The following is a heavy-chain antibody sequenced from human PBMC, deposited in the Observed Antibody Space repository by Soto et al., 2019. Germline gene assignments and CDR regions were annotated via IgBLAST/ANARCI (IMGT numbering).Heavy chain of an antibody. V-gene: IGHV3-53*02. CDR2: IYSGGST. Sequence: EVQLVETGGGLIQPGGSLRLSCAASGFTVSSNYMSWVRQAPGKGLEWVSVIYSGGSTYYADSVKGRFTISRDNSNNTLYLQMNSLRAEDTAVYYCARPLYDFWSGYSYGMDVWGQGTTVTVSS. D-gene: IGHD3-3*01. J-gene: IGHJ6*02. CDR3: ARPLYDFWSGYSYGMDV. CDR1: GFTVSSNY.